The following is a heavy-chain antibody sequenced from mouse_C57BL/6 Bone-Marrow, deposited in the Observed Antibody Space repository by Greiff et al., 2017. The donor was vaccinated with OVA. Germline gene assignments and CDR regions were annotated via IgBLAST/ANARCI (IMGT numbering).Heavy chain of an antibody. D-gene: IGHD1-1*01. V-gene: IGHV5-17*01. CDR3: ARSGITTVVAPAY. Sequence: EVKVVESGGGLVKPGGSLKLSCAASGFTFSDYGMHWVRQAPEKGLEWVAYISSGSSTIYYADTVKGRFTISRDNAKNTLFLQMTSLRSEDTAMYYCARSGITTVVAPAYWGQGTLVTVSA. CDR1: GFTFSDYG. J-gene: IGHJ3*01. CDR2: ISSGSSTI.